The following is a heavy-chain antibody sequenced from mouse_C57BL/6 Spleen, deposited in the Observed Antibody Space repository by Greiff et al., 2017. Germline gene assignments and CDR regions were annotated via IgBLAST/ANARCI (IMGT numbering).Heavy chain of an antibody. CDR3: AIYGSRSFDY. J-gene: IGHJ2*01. CDR1: GFTFSSYG. V-gene: IGHV5-6*01. D-gene: IGHD1-1*01. CDR2: ISSGGSYT. Sequence: VQLKESGGDLVKPGGSLKLSCAASGFTFSSYGMSWVRQTPDKRLEWVATISSGGSYTYYPDSVKGRFTISRDNAKNTLYLQMSSLKSEDTAMYYCAIYGSRSFDYWGQGTTLTVSS.